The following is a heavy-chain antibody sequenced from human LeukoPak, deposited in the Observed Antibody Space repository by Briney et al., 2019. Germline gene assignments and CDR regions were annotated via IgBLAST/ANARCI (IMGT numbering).Heavy chain of an antibody. J-gene: IGHJ4*02. Sequence: GGSLRLSCAASGFTFSSHSMNWVRQAPGKGLEWVSSISSSSSYIYYADSVKGRFTISRDNAKNSLYLQMNSLRAEDTAVYYCARLGNSGYDVDYWGQGALVTVSS. CDR3: ARLGNSGYDVDY. CDR1: GFTFSSHS. D-gene: IGHD5-12*01. CDR2: ISSSSSYI. V-gene: IGHV3-21*01.